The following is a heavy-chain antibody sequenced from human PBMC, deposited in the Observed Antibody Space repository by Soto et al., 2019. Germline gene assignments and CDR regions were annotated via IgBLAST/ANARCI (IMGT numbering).Heavy chain of an antibody. D-gene: IGHD2-15*01. CDR3: AKVRRGMDIVVVVAATHFDY. CDR2: ISGSGGST. J-gene: IGHJ4*02. Sequence: GGSLRLSCAASGFTFSSYAMSWVRQAPGKGLEWVSAISGSGGSTYYADSVKGRFTISRDNSKNTLYLQMNSLRAEDTAVYYCAKVRRGMDIVVVVAATHFDYWGQGTLVTVSS. V-gene: IGHV3-23*01. CDR1: GFTFSSYA.